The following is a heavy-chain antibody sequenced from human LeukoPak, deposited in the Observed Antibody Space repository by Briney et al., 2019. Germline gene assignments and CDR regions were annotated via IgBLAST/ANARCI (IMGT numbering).Heavy chain of an antibody. D-gene: IGHD6-19*01. CDR1: GFTFSSYS. J-gene: IGHJ1*01. CDR3: AREDWTPAVAGTSYFQH. CDR2: ISSSSSYI. V-gene: IGHV3-21*01. Sequence: GGSLRLSCAASGFTFSSYSMNWVRQAPGKGLEWVSSISSSSSYIYYADSVKGRFTISRDNAKNSLYLQMNSLRAEDTAVYYCAREDWTPAVAGTSYFQHWGQGTLVTVSS.